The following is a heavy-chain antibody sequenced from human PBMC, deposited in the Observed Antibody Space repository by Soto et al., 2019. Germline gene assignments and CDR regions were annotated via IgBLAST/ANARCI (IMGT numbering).Heavy chain of an antibody. CDR1: GGSISSYY. V-gene: IGHV4-59*08. Sequence: QVQLQESGPGLVRPSETLSLICTVSGGSISSYYWSWIRQPPRKGLEWIGYIYYSGTTRYNPSLKTRVPVSVDTSKNQSSLKLSSLTAADTAVYHCARHVPYCSDSSHCAYGLDVWGQGTTVTVSS. CDR3: ARHVPYCSDSSHCAYGLDV. J-gene: IGHJ6*02. CDR2: IYYSGTT. D-gene: IGHD2-15*01.